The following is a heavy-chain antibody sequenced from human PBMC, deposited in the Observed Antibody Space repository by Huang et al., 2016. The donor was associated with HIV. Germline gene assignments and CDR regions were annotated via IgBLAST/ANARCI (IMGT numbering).Heavy chain of an antibody. J-gene: IGHJ4*02. Sequence: EVHLLESGGGLVQPGGSLRLSCAASGFSFSSSAMSWVRQAPGRVLEGGATVSNSASSRHYSDSVRGRFTISRDNSKDTLYLQMNSLRAEDTALYYCAKDLVTYDSSGSVWGQGTLVTVSS. CDR3: AKDLVTYDSSGSV. CDR2: VSNSASSR. CDR1: GFSFSSSA. D-gene: IGHD3-22*01. V-gene: IGHV3-23*01.